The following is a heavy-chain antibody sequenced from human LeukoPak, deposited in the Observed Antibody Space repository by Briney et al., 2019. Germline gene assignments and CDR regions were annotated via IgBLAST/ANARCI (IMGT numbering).Heavy chain of an antibody. CDR2: IIPLLGIA. J-gene: IGHJ4*02. Sequence: SVKVSCKPSGGIFSSYTISWVRQAPGQGLEWMGRIIPLLGIANYAQKFRGRVTIIADKSTSTAYMELSSLRSEDTAVYYCARDDADSAYADGDYWGQGTLVTVSS. CDR1: GGIFSSYT. D-gene: IGHD5-12*01. CDR3: ARDDADSAYADGDY. V-gene: IGHV1-69*04.